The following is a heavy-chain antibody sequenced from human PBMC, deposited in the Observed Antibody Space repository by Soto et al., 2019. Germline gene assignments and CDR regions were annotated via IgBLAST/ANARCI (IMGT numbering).Heavy chain of an antibody. CDR3: ARDGSFGVVIGWFDP. V-gene: IGHV1-2*02. CDR1: GYTFTGYY. J-gene: IGHJ5*02. Sequence: QVQLMQSGAEVKWPGASVKVSCKASGYTFTGYYIHWVRQAPGQGLEWMGWINPNSGGTHYAQKFKGRVTVTRDTSISTAYMELGRLTSDDTAVYYWARDGSFGVVIGWFDPWGQGTLVTVSS. CDR2: INPNSGGT. D-gene: IGHD3-3*01.